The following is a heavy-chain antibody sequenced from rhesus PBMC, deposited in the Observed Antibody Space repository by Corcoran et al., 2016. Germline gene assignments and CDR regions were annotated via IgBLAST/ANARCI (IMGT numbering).Heavy chain of an antibody. CDR3: AKTGSRYSGSWNLFDY. Sequence: QLQLQESSPGLVKPSETLSVTCAVSGGSISSSYWSWIRQAPGKGLEGIGYFDGRCSNTNYNPSLKRLVALSVDTSKIPPSLKLGTVTTADTAVYYCAKTGSRYSGSWNLFDYWGQGVLVTVSS. CDR1: GGSISSSY. D-gene: IGHD6-25*01. J-gene: IGHJ4*01. CDR2: FDGRCSNT. V-gene: IGHV4-169*01.